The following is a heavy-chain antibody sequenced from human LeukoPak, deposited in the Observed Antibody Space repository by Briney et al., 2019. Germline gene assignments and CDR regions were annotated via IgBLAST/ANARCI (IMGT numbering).Heavy chain of an antibody. J-gene: IGHJ4*02. V-gene: IGHV3-74*01. D-gene: IGHD4-17*01. CDR2: IRTDGDT. Sequence: PGGSLRLSCAASGFTFSEYWMHWVRQAPGKGLVWVSRIRTDGDTSYADPVRGRFTISRDNSKNTLYLQMNSLRAEDTAVYYCARDARVGDPFDYWGQGTLVTVSS. CDR3: ARDARVGDPFDY. CDR1: GFTFSEYW.